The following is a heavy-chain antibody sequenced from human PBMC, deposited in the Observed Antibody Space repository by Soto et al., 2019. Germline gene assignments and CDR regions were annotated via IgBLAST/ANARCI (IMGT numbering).Heavy chain of an antibody. Sequence: PGESLKISCKGSGYTFSNYCLGWVRQMPGKGLEWMGIIYLGDSDTRYSPSFQGQVTISADKSISTAYLQWSSLKASDTAMYYCARGVGIVATDGMDVWGQGTAVTVSS. CDR3: ARGVGIVATDGMDV. D-gene: IGHD5-12*01. V-gene: IGHV5-51*01. CDR2: IYLGDSDT. CDR1: GYTFSNYC. J-gene: IGHJ6*02.